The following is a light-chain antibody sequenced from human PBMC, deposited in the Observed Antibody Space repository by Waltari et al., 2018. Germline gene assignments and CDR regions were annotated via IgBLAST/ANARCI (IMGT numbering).Light chain of an antibody. V-gene: IGLV1-47*01. Sequence: QSVLTQPPSASGTPGQRVIMSCSGSRSNIGRNYVYWYQQLPGTAPQLLIYNNEQRPSGVPDRFSGSKSDTSASLAISGLRSEDEADYYCAAWDDSLSGVVFGGGTKVTVL. CDR3: AAWDDSLSGVV. CDR1: RSNIGRNY. CDR2: NNE. J-gene: IGLJ3*02.